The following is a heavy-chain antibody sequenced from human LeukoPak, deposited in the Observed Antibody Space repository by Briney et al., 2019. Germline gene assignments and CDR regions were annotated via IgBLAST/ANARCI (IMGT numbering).Heavy chain of an antibody. V-gene: IGHV1-2*02. D-gene: IGHD3-22*01. J-gene: IGHJ6*03. CDR1: GYIFSDYY. CDR2: INPRSGGA. Sequence: ASVKVSCKASGYIFSDYYIHWVRQAPGQGLEWMGRINPRSGGATSAQIFQGRVTMTRDTSISTAYMELSRLRSDDTAVYYCARHDSSGYYYYMDVWGKGTTVTVSS. CDR3: ARHDSSGYYYYMDV.